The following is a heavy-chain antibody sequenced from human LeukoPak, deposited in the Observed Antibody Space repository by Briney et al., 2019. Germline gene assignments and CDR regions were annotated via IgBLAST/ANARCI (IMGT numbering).Heavy chain of an antibody. D-gene: IGHD6-19*01. CDR3: ARDRDSSGWYEGFDY. J-gene: IGHJ4*02. CDR1: GFTFSSSA. V-gene: IGHV3-30-3*01. CDR2: ISYDGSNK. Sequence: GGSLRLSCAASGFTFSSSAMHWVRQAPDKGLEWVAVISYDGSNKYYADSVKGRFTISRDDSKNTLYLQMNSLRADDTAVYYCARDRDSSGWYEGFDYWGQGTLVTVSS.